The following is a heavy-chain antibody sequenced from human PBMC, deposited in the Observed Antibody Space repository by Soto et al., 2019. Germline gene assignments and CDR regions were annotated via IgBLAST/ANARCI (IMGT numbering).Heavy chain of an antibody. CDR3: ASRDPGTSVDY. Sequence: SETLSLTGAVSGGSFTSNNWWTWVRQPPGQGLEWIGEIYRTGSTNYNPSLKSRVTMSLDKSENQFSLKVTSLTAADTAVYYCASRDPGTSVDYWGQGTLVTVSS. D-gene: IGHD1-7*01. V-gene: IGHV4-4*02. CDR2: IYRTGST. CDR1: GGSFTSNNW. J-gene: IGHJ4*02.